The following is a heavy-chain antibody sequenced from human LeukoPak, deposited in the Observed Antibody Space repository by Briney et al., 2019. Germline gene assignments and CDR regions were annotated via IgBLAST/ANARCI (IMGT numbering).Heavy chain of an antibody. D-gene: IGHD1-14*01. V-gene: IGHV4-59*12. Sequence: SETLSLTCTVSGGSISSYHWSWIRQPPGKGLEWIGYMYHSGSTNYNPSLKGRVTISVDTSKNQFSLKLSSVTAADTAVYYCARGYRGEPYNWFDPWGQGTLVTVSS. J-gene: IGHJ5*02. CDR1: GGSISSYH. CDR3: ARGYRGEPYNWFDP. CDR2: MYHSGST.